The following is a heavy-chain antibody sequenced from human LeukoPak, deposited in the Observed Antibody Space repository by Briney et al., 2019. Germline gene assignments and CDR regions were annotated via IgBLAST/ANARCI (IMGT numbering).Heavy chain of an antibody. J-gene: IGHJ4*02. D-gene: IGHD1-26*01. CDR1: GGSISSGGYS. CDR2: IYYSGST. CDR3: ARGIVGATDFDY. V-gene: IGHV4-30-4*07. Sequence: NPSETLSLTCAVSGGSISSGGYSWSWIRQPPGKGLEWIGYIYYSGSTYYNPSLKSRVTISVDTSKNQFSLKLSSVTAADTAVYYCARGIVGATDFDYWGQGTLVTVFS.